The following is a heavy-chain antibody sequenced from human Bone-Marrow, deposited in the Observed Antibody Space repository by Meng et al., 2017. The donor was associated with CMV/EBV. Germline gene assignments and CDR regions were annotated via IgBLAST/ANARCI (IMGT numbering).Heavy chain of an antibody. V-gene: IGHV1-2*02. CDR1: GYTFTGYY. D-gene: IGHD5-12*01. J-gene: IGHJ5*02. Sequence: ASVKVSCKASGYTFTGYYMHWVRQAPGQGLEWMGWINPNSGGTNYAQKFQGRVTMTRDTSISTAYMELSRLRSDDPAVYYCAREGSGYGGWFDPWGQGTLVTVSS. CDR2: INPNSGGT. CDR3: AREGSGYGGWFDP.